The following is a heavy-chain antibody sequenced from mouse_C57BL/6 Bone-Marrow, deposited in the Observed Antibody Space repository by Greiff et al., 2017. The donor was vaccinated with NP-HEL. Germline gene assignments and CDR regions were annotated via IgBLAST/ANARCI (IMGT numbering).Heavy chain of an antibody. J-gene: IGHJ3*01. CDR2: ISSGSSTI. CDR1: GFTFSDYG. Sequence: EVNVVESGGGLVKPGGSLKLSCAASGFTFSDYGMHWVRQAPEKGLEWVAYISSGSSTIYYADTVKGRFTISRDNAKNTLFLQMTSLRSEDTAMYYCARTPWFAYWGQGTLVTVSA. CDR3: ARTPWFAY. V-gene: IGHV5-17*01.